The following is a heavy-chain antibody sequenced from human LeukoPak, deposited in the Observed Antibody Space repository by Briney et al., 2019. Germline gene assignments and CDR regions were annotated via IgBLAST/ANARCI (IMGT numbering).Heavy chain of an antibody. CDR1: GFTFSSYA. J-gene: IGHJ4*02. CDR3: TRTRGCSSTSCYADY. Sequence: GGSLRLSCAASGFTFSSYAMSWVRQAPGKGLEWVSAISGGGGSTYYADSVKGRFTISRDNSKNTLYLQMNSLRAEDTAVYSCTRTRGCSSTSCYADYWGQGTLVTVSS. CDR2: ISGGGGST. V-gene: IGHV3-23*01. D-gene: IGHD2-2*01.